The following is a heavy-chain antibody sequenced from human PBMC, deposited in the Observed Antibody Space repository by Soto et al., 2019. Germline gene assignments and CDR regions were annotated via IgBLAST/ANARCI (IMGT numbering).Heavy chain of an antibody. D-gene: IGHD3-3*01. J-gene: IGHJ5*02. Sequence: ASVKVSCKVSGYTLTELSMHWVRQAPGKGLEWMGGFDPEDGETIYAQKFQGRVNMNEDTSTDTAYMELSSLRSEDTAVYYCATSPGSGDNWFDPWGQGTLVTVSS. CDR1: GYTLTELS. CDR2: FDPEDGET. CDR3: ATSPGSGDNWFDP. V-gene: IGHV1-24*01.